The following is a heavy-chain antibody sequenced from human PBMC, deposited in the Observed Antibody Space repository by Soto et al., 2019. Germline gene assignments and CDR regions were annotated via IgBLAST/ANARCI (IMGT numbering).Heavy chain of an antibody. J-gene: IGHJ5*02. CDR3: ARGPYSDSSERFDP. D-gene: IGHD6-6*01. CDR2: ISGSGDRT. V-gene: IGHV3-23*01. CDR1: GFTFSSYA. Sequence: EVQLLESGGGLVQPGGSLRLSCAASGFTFSSYAMSWVRQAPGKGLEWVSAISGSGDRTYYADSVKGRFTISRDNSKNTLPLQMNRLTAKDTALYYCARGPYSDSSERFDPWGQGTLVTVSS.